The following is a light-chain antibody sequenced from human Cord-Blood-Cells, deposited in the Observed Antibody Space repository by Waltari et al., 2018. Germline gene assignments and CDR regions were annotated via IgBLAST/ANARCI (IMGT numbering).Light chain of an antibody. CDR2: DVS. CDR1: SRDVDGYNY. CDR3: CSYAGSYTYV. J-gene: IGLJ1*01. V-gene: IGLV2-11*01. Sequence: QSALTQPRSVSGSPGQSVTISCTGTSRDVDGYNYVSWYQQHPGKAPKLMIYDVSKRPSGVPDRFSGSKSGNTASLTISGLQAEDEADYYCCSYAGSYTYVFGTGTKVTVL.